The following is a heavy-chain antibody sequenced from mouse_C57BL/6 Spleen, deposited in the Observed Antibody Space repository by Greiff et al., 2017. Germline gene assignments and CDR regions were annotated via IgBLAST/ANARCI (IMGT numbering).Heavy chain of an antibody. CDR3: AREGDYYCIDY. V-gene: IGHV1-19*01. J-gene: IGHJ2*01. D-gene: IGHD1-1*01. Sequence: VQLQQSGPVLVKPGASVKMSCKASGYTFTDYYMNWVKQSHGKSLEWIGVINPYNGGTSYNQKFKGKATLTVDTSSSTAYMELNSLTSEDSSVYYCAREGDYYCIDYRGQGTTRTVSS. CDR2: INPYNGGT. CDR1: GYTFTDYY.